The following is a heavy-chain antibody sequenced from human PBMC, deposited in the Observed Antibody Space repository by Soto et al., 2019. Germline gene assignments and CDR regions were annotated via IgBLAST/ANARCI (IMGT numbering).Heavy chain of an antibody. CDR2: IYYRGST. CDR3: ARVRVDYYDSSGYYLFDY. Sequence: LSLTCTVSGGSISSGDYYWSWIRQPPGKGLEWIGYIYYRGSTYYNPSLKSRVTISVDTSKNQFSLKLSSVTAADTAVYYCARVRVDYYDSSGYYLFDYWGQGTLVTVSS. D-gene: IGHD3-22*01. V-gene: IGHV4-30-4*01. CDR1: GGSISSGDYY. J-gene: IGHJ4*02.